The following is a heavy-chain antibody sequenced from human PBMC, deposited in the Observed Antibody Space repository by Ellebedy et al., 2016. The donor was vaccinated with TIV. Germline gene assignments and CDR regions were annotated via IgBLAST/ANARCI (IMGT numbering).Heavy chain of an antibody. CDR2: INHSGST. D-gene: IGHD2-8*01. CDR3: ARPASGVSPGRRDAFDI. J-gene: IGHJ3*02. V-gene: IGHV4-34*01. Sequence: MPSETLSLTCAVYGGSFSGYYWSWIRQPPGKGLEWIGEINHSGSTNYNPSRKSRVTVSVDTSKNQFSLKLSSVTAADTAVYYCARPASGVSPGRRDAFDIWGQGTMVTVSS. CDR1: GGSFSGYY.